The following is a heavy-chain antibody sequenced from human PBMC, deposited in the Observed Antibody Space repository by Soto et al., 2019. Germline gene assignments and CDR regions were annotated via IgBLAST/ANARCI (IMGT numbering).Heavy chain of an antibody. V-gene: IGHV3-30-3*01. CDR3: ARETNVPAAMGLYYYGMDV. D-gene: IGHD2-2*01. CDR2: ISYDGSNK. Sequence: QVQLVESGGGVVQPGRSLRLSCAASGFTFSSYAMHWVRQAPGKGLEWVAVISYDGSNKYYADSVKGRFTISRDNSKNTLYLQMNSLRAEDTAVYYCARETNVPAAMGLYYYGMDVWGQGTTVTVSS. J-gene: IGHJ6*02. CDR1: GFTFSSYA.